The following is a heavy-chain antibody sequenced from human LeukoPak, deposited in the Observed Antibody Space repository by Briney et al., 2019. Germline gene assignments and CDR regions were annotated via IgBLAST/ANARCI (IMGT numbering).Heavy chain of an antibody. Sequence: PSGTLSLTCAVSGGSISSSNWWSWVRQPPGKGLEWIGYIYYTGSTNYNPSLKSRVTISVDMSKNQVSLKLTSVTAADTAVYYCARDSYYGSGGGYVDYWGQGTQVTVSS. J-gene: IGHJ4*02. CDR1: GGSISSSNW. V-gene: IGHV4-4*02. CDR2: IYYTGST. D-gene: IGHD3-10*01. CDR3: ARDSYYGSGGGYVDY.